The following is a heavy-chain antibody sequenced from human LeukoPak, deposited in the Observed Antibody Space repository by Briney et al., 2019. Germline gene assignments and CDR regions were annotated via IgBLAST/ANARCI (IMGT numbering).Heavy chain of an antibody. V-gene: IGHV3-73*01. CDR3: TRLVRGYSYGGSLGATDAFDI. D-gene: IGHD5-18*01. CDR1: GFTFSSYA. Sequence: PGGSLTLSCAASGFTFSSYAMSWLRQASGKGLEWVGRIRSKANSYATAYAASVKGRFTISRDDSKNTAYLQMNSLKTEDTAVYYCTRLVRGYSYGGSLGATDAFDIWGQGTMVTVSS. J-gene: IGHJ3*02. CDR2: IRSKANSYAT.